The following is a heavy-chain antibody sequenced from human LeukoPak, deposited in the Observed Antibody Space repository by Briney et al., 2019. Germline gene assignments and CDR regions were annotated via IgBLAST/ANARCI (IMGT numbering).Heavy chain of an antibody. D-gene: IGHD6-13*01. CDR3: ARLYSSSWYGDY. Sequence: GGSLRLSCAASGFTFSNAWMSWVRQAPGKGLEWVGRIKSKTDGGTTDYAAPVKGRFTISRDDSKNTLYLQMNSLKTEDTAVYYCARLYSSSWYGDYWGQGTLVTVSS. J-gene: IGHJ4*02. CDR2: IKSKTDGGTT. V-gene: IGHV3-15*01. CDR1: GFTFSNAW.